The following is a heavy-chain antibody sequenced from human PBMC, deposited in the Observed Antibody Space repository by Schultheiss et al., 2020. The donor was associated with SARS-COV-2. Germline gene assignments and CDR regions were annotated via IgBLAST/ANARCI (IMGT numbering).Heavy chain of an antibody. V-gene: IGHV1-2*04. CDR3: ARVKSSGWIPYGMDV. CDR1: GYIFGSYD. J-gene: IGHJ6*02. CDR2: INPNSGGT. D-gene: IGHD6-19*01. Sequence: ASVKVSCKASGYIFGSYDITWVRQAPGQGLEWMGWINPNSGGTNYAQKFQGWVTMTRDTSISTAYMELSRLRSDDTAVYYCARVKSSGWIPYGMDVWGQGTTVTVSS.